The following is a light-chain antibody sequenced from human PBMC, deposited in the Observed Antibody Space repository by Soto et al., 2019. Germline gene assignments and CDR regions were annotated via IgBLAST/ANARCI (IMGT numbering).Light chain of an antibody. Sequence: EIVLTQSPGTLSLSPGERATLSCRASQSVSSSYLAWYQQKPGQAPRLLIYGASSRATGIPDRFSGSGSETDFTLTISRLEPEDFAVYYCQQCGNSPPWPVGQGTKVDSK. CDR1: QSVSSSY. V-gene: IGKV3-20*01. J-gene: IGKJ1*01. CDR2: GAS. CDR3: QQCGNSPPWP.